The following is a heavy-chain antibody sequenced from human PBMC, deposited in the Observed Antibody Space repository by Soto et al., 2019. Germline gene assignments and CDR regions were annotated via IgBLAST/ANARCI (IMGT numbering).Heavy chain of an antibody. Sequence: ASVKVSCKASGYTFTSYGISWVRQAPGQGLEWMGWISAYNDNTNYAQKLQGRVTMTTDTSTSTAYMELRSLRSDDTAVYYCARSDQMYYDFWSGYYNYYYYYMDAWGKGTTVTVSS. V-gene: IGHV1-18*01. D-gene: IGHD3-3*01. CDR1: GYTFTSYG. CDR2: ISAYNDNT. J-gene: IGHJ6*03. CDR3: ARSDQMYYDFWSGYYNYYYYYMDA.